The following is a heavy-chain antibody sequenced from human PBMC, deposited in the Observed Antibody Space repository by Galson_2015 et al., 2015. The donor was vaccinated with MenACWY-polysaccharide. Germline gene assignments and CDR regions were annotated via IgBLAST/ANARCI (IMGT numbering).Heavy chain of an antibody. D-gene: IGHD6-25*01. Sequence: SLRLSCAASGFTFTSYWMSWVRQAPGKGLEWVAHIKQDESEKYYVDSVKGRFTISRDNAQNSLFLQMNSLRAEDTAIYYCANPGLSTARSSDVDFWGQGTLVTVSS. CDR1: GFTFTSYW. CDR2: IKQDESEK. CDR3: ANPGLSTARSSDVDF. V-gene: IGHV3-7*03. J-gene: IGHJ4*02.